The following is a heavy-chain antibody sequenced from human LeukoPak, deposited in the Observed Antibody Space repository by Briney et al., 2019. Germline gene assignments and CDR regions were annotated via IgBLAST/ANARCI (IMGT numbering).Heavy chain of an antibody. J-gene: IGHJ5*02. CDR3: AHTRASSDGMGWFDP. CDR1: GDYTGSKH. V-gene: IGHV4-59*08. Sequence: PSDSLSLMHTVSGDYTGSKHSSWLRQPPGTGLEGDGYISNSGSTTYNPSLKSRVTISEGTTKNQFSLKLSSVTAADTAVYYCAHTRASSDGMGWFDPWGQGTLVTVSS. D-gene: IGHD1-14*01. CDR2: ISNSGST.